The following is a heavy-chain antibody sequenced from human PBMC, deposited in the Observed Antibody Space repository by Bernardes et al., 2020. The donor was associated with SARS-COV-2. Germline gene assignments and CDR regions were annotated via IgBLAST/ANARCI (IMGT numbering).Heavy chain of an antibody. CDR2: IIQGGTT. CDR1: GGSSSGFN. J-gene: IGHJ6*02. V-gene: IGHV4-34*12. D-gene: IGHD3-9*01. Sequence: SETLSLTCAVHGGSSSGFNWNWIRQPPGMGLEWIGEIIQGGTTNYHPSLKNRLTISVDTSNNQLSLQLRSVTAADTAVYFCVRRERFFDREAHYFYYGMDVWGQGTTVTVSS. CDR3: VRRERFFDREAHYFYYGMDV.